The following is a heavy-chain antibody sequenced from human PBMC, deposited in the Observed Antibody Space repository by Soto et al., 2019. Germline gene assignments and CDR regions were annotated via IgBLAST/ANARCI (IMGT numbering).Heavy chain of an antibody. J-gene: IGHJ5*02. CDR1: GGSFSGYY. V-gene: IGHV4-34*01. Sequence: PSETLSLTCAVYGGSFSGYYWSWIRQPPGKGLEWIGEINHSGSTNYNPSLKSRVTISVDTSKNQFSLKLSSVTAADTAVYYCARPFDPWGQGTLVTASS. CDR3: ARPFDP. CDR2: INHSGST.